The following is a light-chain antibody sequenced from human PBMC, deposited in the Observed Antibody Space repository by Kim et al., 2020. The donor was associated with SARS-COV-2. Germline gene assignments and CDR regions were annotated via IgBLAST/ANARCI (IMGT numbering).Light chain of an antibody. CDR3: QQYKTWPPET. V-gene: IGKV3-15*01. CDR1: QSVNSN. CDR2: GAS. Sequence: EIVMTQSPATLSVSPGESATLSCRASQSVNSNLAWYQHKPGQPPRLLIYGASTRATGFPARFSGSGSGTEFTLTITSLQSEDFAVYYCQQYKTWPPETFGQGTKLEIK. J-gene: IGKJ2*01.